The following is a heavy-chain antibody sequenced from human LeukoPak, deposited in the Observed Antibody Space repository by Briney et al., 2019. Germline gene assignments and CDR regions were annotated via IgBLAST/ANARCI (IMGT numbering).Heavy chain of an antibody. CDR2: VSSSNSYI. V-gene: IGHV3-21*01. CDR1: GSTLRSYS. D-gene: IGHD1-26*01. Sequence: GGSLRLSWPPSGSTLRSYSINWVRQAPGKGLDWVSFVSSSNSYIHYADSVKGRFTISRDNAKNSLYLQMSSLRAEDTAVYYCARDFSGTYYFDHWGQGTLVTVSS. J-gene: IGHJ4*02. CDR3: ARDFSGTYYFDH.